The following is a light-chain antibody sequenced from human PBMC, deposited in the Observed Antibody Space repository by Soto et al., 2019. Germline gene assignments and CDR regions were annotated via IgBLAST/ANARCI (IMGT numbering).Light chain of an antibody. CDR2: WAS. V-gene: IGKV4-1*01. Sequence: DIVMTQSPDSLAVSLGERATINCTSSQSVLDSSTNKNYLSWYHQKPGQPPQLLIHWASIRDSGVPDGFSGSGARTDLTLTISSLPAEDVALSYCQQYYETPHTFGLGTKLEIQ. J-gene: IGKJ2*01. CDR3: QQYYETPHT. CDR1: QSVLDSSTNKNY.